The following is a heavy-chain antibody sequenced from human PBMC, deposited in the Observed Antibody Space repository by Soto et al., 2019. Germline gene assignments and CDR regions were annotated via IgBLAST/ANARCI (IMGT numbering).Heavy chain of an antibody. V-gene: IGHV5-10-1*01. Sequence: GESLKISCKGSGYSFAGYWITWVRQKPGKGLEWIGRIDPSDSQTYYSPSFRGHVTISVTKSITTVFLQWSSLRASDTAMHYCARQIYASDTGHNFKYYFDSWGQGTPVTVSS. CDR3: ARQIYASDTGHNFKYYFDS. D-gene: IGHD5-18*01. CDR2: IDPSDSQT. CDR1: GYSFAGYW. J-gene: IGHJ4*02.